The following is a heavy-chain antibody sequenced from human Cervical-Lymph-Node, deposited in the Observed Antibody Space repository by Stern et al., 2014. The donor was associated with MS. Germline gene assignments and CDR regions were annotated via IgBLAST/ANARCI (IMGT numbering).Heavy chain of an antibody. CDR2: MDGDGSIR. CDR1: GLTFSTSF. CDR3: ARGGRSSSLDY. J-gene: IGHJ4*02. D-gene: IGHD6-6*01. Sequence: EVQLLESGGGLVQPGGSLRLSCEASGLTFSTSFMHWVRQAPGKGLVWVSRMDGDGSIRTYADSVRGRFIMSRDNAKNTLYLQMNSLRAEDTAVYYCARGGRSSSLDYWGQGTLVTVSS. V-gene: IGHV3-74*02.